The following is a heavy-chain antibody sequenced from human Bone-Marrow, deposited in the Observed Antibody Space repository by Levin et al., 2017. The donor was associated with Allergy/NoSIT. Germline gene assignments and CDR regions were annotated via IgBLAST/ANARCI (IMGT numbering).Heavy chain of an antibody. CDR1: GFTFSSYA. D-gene: IGHD5-18*01. CDR2: ISGSGGST. Sequence: GESLKISCAASGFTFSSYAMTWVRQAPGKGLEWVSSISGSGGSTYYADSVTGRFIISRDNSKNTPYLHMNSLRAEETAVYYCAKDVGRNVDTDYWGQGTLVTVSS. J-gene: IGHJ4*02. CDR3: AKDVGRNVDTDY. V-gene: IGHV3-23*01.